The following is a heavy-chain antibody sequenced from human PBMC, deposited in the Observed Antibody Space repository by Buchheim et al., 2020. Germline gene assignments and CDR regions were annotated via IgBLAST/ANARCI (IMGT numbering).Heavy chain of an antibody. D-gene: IGHD3-16*02. CDR3: ASGDPSNYDYVWGSYRYIFDY. Sequence: QVQLQESGPGLVKPSRTLSLTCAVSGGSISSSNWWSWVRQPPGKGLEWIGEIYHSGSTNYNPSLKSRVTLSVDKSKNQFSLKLSSVTAADTAVYYCASGDPSNYDYVWGSYRYIFDYWGQGTL. CDR2: IYHSGST. CDR1: GGSISSSNW. J-gene: IGHJ4*02. V-gene: IGHV4-4*02.